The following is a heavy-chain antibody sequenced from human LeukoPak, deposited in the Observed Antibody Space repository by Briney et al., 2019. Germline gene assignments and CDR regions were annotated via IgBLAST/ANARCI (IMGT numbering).Heavy chain of an antibody. Sequence: SETLSLTCTVSGGSISSYYWSWIRQPPGKGLEWIGYIYYSGSTNYNPSLKSRVTISVDTSKNQFSLKLSSVTAADTAVYYCAGRIGFYYYYYMDVWGKGTTVTVSS. CDR3: AGRIGFYYYYYMDV. D-gene: IGHD3-3*01. CDR1: GGSISSYY. CDR2: IYYSGST. V-gene: IGHV4-59*01. J-gene: IGHJ6*03.